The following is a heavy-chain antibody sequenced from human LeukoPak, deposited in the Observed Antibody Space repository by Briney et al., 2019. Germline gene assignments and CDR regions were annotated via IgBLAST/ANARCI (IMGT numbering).Heavy chain of an antibody. V-gene: IGHV1-2*04. CDR3: ARVSKGWYDAFDI. Sequence: ASVKVSCKASGYTFTGYYMHWVRQAPGQGLEWMGWINPNSGCTNYAQKFQGWVTMTRDTSISTAYMELSRLRSDDTAVYYCARVSKGWYDAFDIWGQGTMVTVSS. D-gene: IGHD6-19*01. CDR2: INPNSGCT. CDR1: GYTFTGYY. J-gene: IGHJ3*02.